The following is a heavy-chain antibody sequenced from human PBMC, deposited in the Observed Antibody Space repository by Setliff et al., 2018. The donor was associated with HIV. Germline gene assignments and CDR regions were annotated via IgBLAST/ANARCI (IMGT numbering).Heavy chain of an antibody. V-gene: IGHV3-21*01. J-gene: IGHJ4*02. CDR3: AKDGEGYDILTGLGY. CDR2: ISSSRSYI. D-gene: IGHD3-9*01. CDR1: GFTFSSYT. Sequence: GGSLRLSCAASGFTFSSYTMNWVRQAPGKGLEWVSSISSSRSYIYYADSVKGRFTISRDNAENSLYLQMNILRAEDTGIYYCAKDGEGYDILTGLGYWGQGTLVTVSS.